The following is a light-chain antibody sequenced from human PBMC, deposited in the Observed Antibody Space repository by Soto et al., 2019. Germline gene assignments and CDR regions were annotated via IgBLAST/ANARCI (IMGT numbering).Light chain of an antibody. CDR2: SYN. CDR3: AAWDDSLNGWV. J-gene: IGLJ3*02. Sequence: QSVLSQPPSASGTPGQRVTISCSGSSSNIGSNSVSWYQQFPGTAPKLLIYSYNQRPSGVPERFSGSKSGTSASLAISGLQSEDEADYYCAAWDDSLNGWVFGGGTKVTVL. CDR1: SSNIGSNS. V-gene: IGLV1-44*01.